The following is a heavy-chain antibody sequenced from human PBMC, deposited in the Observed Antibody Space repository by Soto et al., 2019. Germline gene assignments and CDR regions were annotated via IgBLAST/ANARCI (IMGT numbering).Heavy chain of an antibody. CDR1: GGSISSSSYY. CDR2: IYYSGST. Sequence: PSETLSLTCTVSGGSISSSSYYWGWIRQPPGKGLEWIGHIYYSGSTYYNPSLKSRVTISVDTSKNQFSLKLSSVTAADTAVYYCARDADYYGSGSYYNGAFDIWGQGTMVTVSS. D-gene: IGHD3-10*01. CDR3: ARDADYYGSGSYYNGAFDI. V-gene: IGHV4-39*07. J-gene: IGHJ3*02.